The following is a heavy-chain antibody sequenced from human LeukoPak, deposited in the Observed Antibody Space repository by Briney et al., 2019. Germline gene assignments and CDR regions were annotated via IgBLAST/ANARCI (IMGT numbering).Heavy chain of an antibody. CDR3: ARVYWFLEWFPYPSTVYFDY. V-gene: IGHV1-18*01. CDR2: ISAYNGNT. CDR1: GYTFTSYG. J-gene: IGHJ4*02. D-gene: IGHD3-3*01. Sequence: ASVKVSCKASGYTFTSYGISWVRQAPGQGLEWMGWISAYNGNTDYAQKLQGRVTMTTDTSTSTAYMELRSLRSDDTAVYYCARVYWFLEWFPYPSTVYFDYWGQGTLVTVSS.